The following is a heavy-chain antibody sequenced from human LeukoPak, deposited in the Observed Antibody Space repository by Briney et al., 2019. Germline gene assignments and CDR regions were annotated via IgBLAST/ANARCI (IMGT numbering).Heavy chain of an antibody. CDR2: ISWNGGST. CDR1: GFTFDDYG. J-gene: IGHJ4*02. Sequence: GGSLRLSCAASGFTFDDYGMSWVRQAPGKGLEWVSGISWNGGSTGYADSVKGRFTISRDNAKNSLYLQMNSLRGEDTALYYCAKDEDSGGYSPDYWGQGTLVTVSS. CDR3: AKDEDSGGYSPDY. V-gene: IGHV3-20*04. D-gene: IGHD3-22*01.